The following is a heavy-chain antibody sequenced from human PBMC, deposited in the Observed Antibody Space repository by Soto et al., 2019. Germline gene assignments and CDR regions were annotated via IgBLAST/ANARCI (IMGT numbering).Heavy chain of an antibody. CDR2: INSGGNST. D-gene: IGHD3-22*01. V-gene: IGHV3-74*01. CDR3: AKLGVTTPFDY. J-gene: IGHJ4*02. CDR1: GFTFSKNW. Sequence: GSLRLSCVTSGFTFSKNWMHWVRQAPGKGLVWVSRINSGGNSTSYADSVKGRFTISRDNAKNTLYLQMNSLRAEDTALYYCAKLGVTTPFDYWGQGTLVTVSS.